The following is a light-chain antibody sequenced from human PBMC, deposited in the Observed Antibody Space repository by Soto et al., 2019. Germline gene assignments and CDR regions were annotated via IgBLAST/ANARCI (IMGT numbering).Light chain of an antibody. V-gene: IGKV3-20*01. CDR1: QSVSSSY. CDR3: QQYGSSSWT. CDR2: GAS. J-gene: IGKJ1*01. Sequence: EIVLTQSPGTLSLSPGERATLSCRASQSVSSSYLAWYQQKPGQAPRLLIYGASNRATGIPDRFGGSGSGTDFTLTISRLEPEDFAVYYCQQYGSSSWTFGQGTKVDI.